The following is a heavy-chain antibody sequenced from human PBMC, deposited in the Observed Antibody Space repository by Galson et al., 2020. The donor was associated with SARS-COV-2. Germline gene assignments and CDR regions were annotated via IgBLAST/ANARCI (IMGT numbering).Heavy chain of an antibody. CDR2: INTNTGKP. V-gene: IGHV7-4-1*02. CDR3: ARGDIPSFDY. Sequence: ASVKVSCKASGYTLTRFAMNWVRQAPGQGLEWMGWINTNTGKPTYAQGFGGQFVFSLDTSVNTAYLQINSLQADDTAVFYCARGDIPSFDYWGQGTLVTVS. D-gene: IGHD2-15*01. CDR1: GYTLTRFA. J-gene: IGHJ4*02.